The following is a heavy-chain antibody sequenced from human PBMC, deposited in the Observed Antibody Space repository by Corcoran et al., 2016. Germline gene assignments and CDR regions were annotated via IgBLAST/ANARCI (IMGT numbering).Heavy chain of an antibody. CDR1: GYTFTSYG. CDR2: ISAYNGNT. J-gene: IGHJ4*02. D-gene: IGHD2-21*02. V-gene: IGHV1-18*01. Sequence: QVQLVQSGAEVKKPGASVKVSCKASGYTFTSYGISWVRQAPGQGLEWMGWISAYNGNTNYAQKLQGRVTMNTDTSTSTAYMELRSLRSDDTAVYYCAMGGETYCGGDCYLTYFDYWGQGTLVTVSS. CDR3: AMGGETYCGGDCYLTYFDY.